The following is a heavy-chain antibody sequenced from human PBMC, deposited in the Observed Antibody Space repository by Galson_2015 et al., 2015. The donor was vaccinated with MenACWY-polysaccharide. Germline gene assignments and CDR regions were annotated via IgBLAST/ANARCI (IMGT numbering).Heavy chain of an antibody. D-gene: IGHD1-1*01. CDR2: ISWNSGSI. Sequence: SLRLSCAASGFTFDDYAMHWVRHAPGKGLEWVSGISWNSGSIGYADSVKGRFTISRDNAKNSLYLQMNSLRAEDTALYYCAKDMGTDAFDIWGQGTMVTVSS. CDR1: GFTFDDYA. CDR3: AKDMGTDAFDI. V-gene: IGHV3-9*01. J-gene: IGHJ3*02.